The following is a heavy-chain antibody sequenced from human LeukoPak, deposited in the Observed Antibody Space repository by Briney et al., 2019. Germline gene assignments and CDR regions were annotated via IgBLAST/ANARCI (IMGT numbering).Heavy chain of an antibody. J-gene: IGHJ6*03. CDR3: ARDSFSSARHYYYYYYMDV. Sequence: ASVKVSCKASGYTFTGYYMHWVRQAPGQGLEWMGWINPNSGGTNYAQKFQGRVTITADESTSTAYMELSSLRSEDTAVYYCARDSFSSARHYYYYYYMDVWGKGTTVTISS. V-gene: IGHV1-2*02. D-gene: IGHD3-10*01. CDR1: GYTFTGYY. CDR2: INPNSGGT.